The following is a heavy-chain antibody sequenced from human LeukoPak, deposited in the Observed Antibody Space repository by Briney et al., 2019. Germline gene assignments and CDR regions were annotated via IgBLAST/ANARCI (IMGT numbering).Heavy chain of an antibody. D-gene: IGHD6-19*01. CDR2: INHSGST. J-gene: IGHJ4*02. V-gene: IGHV4-34*01. Sequence: SETLSLTCAVYGGSFSGYYWSWIRQPPGKGLEWIGEINHSGSTNYNPSLKCRVTISVDTSKNQFSLKLSSVTAADTAVYYCARGRVSGWYDYFDYWGQGTLVTVSS. CDR1: GGSFSGYY. CDR3: ARGRVSGWYDYFDY.